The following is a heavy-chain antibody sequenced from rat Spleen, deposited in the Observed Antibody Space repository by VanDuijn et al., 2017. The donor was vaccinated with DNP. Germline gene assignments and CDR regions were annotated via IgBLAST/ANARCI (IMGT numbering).Heavy chain of an antibody. J-gene: IGHJ2*01. Sequence: EVQLVESGGGLAQPGRSLKLSCAASGFTFSDYYMAWVRQAPAKGLKWVAYITYDGGSTYYEDSVKGRFTISRDNAKSTLYLQMNSLRSDDVATYYCARHVLPLRVWDYWGQGVMVTVSS. V-gene: IGHV5-22*01. D-gene: IGHD1-4*01. CDR3: ARHVLPLRVWDY. CDR1: GFTFSDYY. CDR2: ITYDGGST.